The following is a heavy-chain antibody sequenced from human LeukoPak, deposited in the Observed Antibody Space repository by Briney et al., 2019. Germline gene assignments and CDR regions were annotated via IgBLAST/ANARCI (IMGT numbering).Heavy chain of an antibody. Sequence: ASVKVSCKASGYSFISYYMHWVRQAPGQGLEWMGIINPSGGSTGYAQKFQGRVTMTRDMSTSTVYMELNSLRSEDTAVYYCAREGGRWNGDYWGQGTLVSVSS. D-gene: IGHD1-1*01. J-gene: IGHJ4*02. CDR3: AREGGRWNGDY. CDR2: INPSGGST. CDR1: GYSFISYY. V-gene: IGHV1-46*01.